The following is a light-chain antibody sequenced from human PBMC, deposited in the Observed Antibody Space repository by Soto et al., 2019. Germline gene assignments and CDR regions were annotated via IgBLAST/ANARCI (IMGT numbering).Light chain of an antibody. Sequence: EIVLTQSPGTLSLSPGERATVSCRASQSASSSYFAWYQQKPGQAPRLLISGASNRATGIPDRFSGSGSGTDFTXTXSRXXXXDFAVYYCQHYARSVGTFGQGTRVEIK. CDR3: QHYARSVGT. CDR2: GAS. CDR1: QSASSSY. V-gene: IGKV3-20*01. J-gene: IGKJ1*01.